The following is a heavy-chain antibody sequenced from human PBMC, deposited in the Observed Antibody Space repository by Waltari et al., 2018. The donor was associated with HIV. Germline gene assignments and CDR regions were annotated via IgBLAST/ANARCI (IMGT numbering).Heavy chain of an antibody. J-gene: IGHJ4*02. CDR1: GYTFISYY. CDR2: INPSGNST. D-gene: IGHD2-15*01. V-gene: IGHV1-46*01. CDR3: ARAPCSGGSCRLFDY. Sequence: QVQLVQSGAAVKKPGASVTVSCKASGYTFISYYMHWVRPAPGQGLEWMGIINPSGNSTSYVQKFQGRLTMTRDTSTSTVYMELSSLRSEDTAVYYCARAPCSGGSCRLFDYWGQGTLVTVSS.